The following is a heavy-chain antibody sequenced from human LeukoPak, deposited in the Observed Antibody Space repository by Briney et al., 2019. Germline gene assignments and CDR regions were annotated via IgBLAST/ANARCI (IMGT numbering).Heavy chain of an antibody. CDR2: IYASGSA. Sequence: KPSETLSLTCTVSGGSIDNGGYYWTWIRQPPGRGLEYIGYIYASGSAYYNPSLKSRLTLSVDTSKNQFSLNLSSVTAADTAVYYCARPVVVVAATLAAWFDPWGQGTLVTVSS. CDR1: GGSIDNGGYY. CDR3: ARPVVVVAATLAAWFDP. J-gene: IGHJ5*02. V-gene: IGHV4-30-2*01. D-gene: IGHD2-15*01.